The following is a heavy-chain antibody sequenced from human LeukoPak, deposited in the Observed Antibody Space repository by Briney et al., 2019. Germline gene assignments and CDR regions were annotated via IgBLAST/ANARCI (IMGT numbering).Heavy chain of an antibody. J-gene: IGHJ4*02. CDR3: AKDGPDWGSYFDC. CDR1: GFTFSTYV. Sequence: GGSLRLSCAASGFTFSTYVMDWVRQAPGKGLEWVSSITGSGGTTNYADSVKGRFTISRDNSKNTLYLQMNSLRAEDTAIYYCAKDGPDWGSYFDCWGQGTLVTVSS. V-gene: IGHV3-23*01. D-gene: IGHD7-27*01. CDR2: ITGSGGTT.